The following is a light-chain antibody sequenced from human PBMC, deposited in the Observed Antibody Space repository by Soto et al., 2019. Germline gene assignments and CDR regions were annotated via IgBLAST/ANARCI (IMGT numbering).Light chain of an antibody. Sequence: EIVMTQSPATLSVSPGERATLSCRASQSVSNDLAWYQQIPGQAPRLLIYGASTRATGVPARFSGSGSGTDFTLTIISLQSEDFAVYYCQQYNNWPRTFGQGTKVEIK. V-gene: IGKV3-15*01. CDR2: GAS. J-gene: IGKJ1*01. CDR1: QSVSND. CDR3: QQYNNWPRT.